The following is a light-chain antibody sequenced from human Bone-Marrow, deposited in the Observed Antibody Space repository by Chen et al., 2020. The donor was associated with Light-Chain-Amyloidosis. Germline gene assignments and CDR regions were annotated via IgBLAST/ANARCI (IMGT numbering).Light chain of an antibody. CDR1: KIGSTS. Sequence: SYVLTQPSSVSVAPGQTATIACGGNKIGSTSVHWYQQTPGQAPLLVVYDDSDRPSGIPERLSGSNSGNTATLTISRVEAGDEADYYCQVWERSSDRPVFGGGTKLTVL. J-gene: IGLJ3*02. V-gene: IGLV3-21*02. CDR2: DDS. CDR3: QVWERSSDRPV.